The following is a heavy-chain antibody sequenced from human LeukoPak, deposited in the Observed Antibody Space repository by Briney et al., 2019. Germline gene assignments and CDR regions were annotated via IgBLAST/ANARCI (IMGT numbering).Heavy chain of an antibody. CDR3: AKDLYIRYFDWRPDAFDI. Sequence: PGGSLRLSCAASGFTFSSYAMSWVRQAPGKGLEWVSAISGSCGSTYYADSVKGRFTISRDNSKNTLYLQLNSLRAEDTAVYSCAKDLYIRYFDWRPDAFDIWGQGTMVTVSS. V-gene: IGHV3-23*01. J-gene: IGHJ3*02. D-gene: IGHD3-9*01. CDR1: GFTFSSYA. CDR2: ISGSCGST.